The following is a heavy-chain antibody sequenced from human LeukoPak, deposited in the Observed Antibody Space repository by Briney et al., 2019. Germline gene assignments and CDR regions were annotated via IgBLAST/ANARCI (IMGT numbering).Heavy chain of an antibody. Sequence: GGSLRLSCAASGFTFSSYEMNWVRQAPGKGLEWVSYISSSGSTIYYADSAKGRFTISRDNAKNTLYLQMNSLRAEDTAVYYCARATYYYDSSGYYNYYYMDLWGKGTTVTVSS. D-gene: IGHD3-22*01. V-gene: IGHV3-48*03. CDR3: ARATYYYDSSGYYNYYYMDL. CDR1: GFTFSSYE. CDR2: ISSSGSTI. J-gene: IGHJ6*03.